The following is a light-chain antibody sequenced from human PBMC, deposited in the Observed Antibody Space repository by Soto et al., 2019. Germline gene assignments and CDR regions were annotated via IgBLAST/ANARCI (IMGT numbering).Light chain of an antibody. Sequence: QSALTQPPSASGSPGQSVTISCTGTSSDVGGYNYVSWYQQHPGKAPKLMIYEVSKRPSGVPDRFSGSKSGNTASLTVSRLQAEDEADYYCSSYAGSNNFKVFGGGTKLTVL. V-gene: IGLV2-8*01. CDR1: SSDVGGYNY. CDR2: EVS. J-gene: IGLJ2*01. CDR3: SSYAGSNNFKV.